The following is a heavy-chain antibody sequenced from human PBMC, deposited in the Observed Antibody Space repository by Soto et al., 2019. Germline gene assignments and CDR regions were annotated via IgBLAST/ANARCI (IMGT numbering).Heavy chain of an antibody. CDR2: ISASGRST. CDR1: GFTFSNST. J-gene: IGHJ4*02. D-gene: IGHD3-16*01. Sequence: GVSLRLSCTASGFTFSNSTMTWVRQAPGKGLEWVSIISASGRSTYHAASVKGRFTISRDNSKDTLYLQMTRLRAEDTATYYWAKDGPWLDVYWGSWSQGTQGSVSS. CDR3: AKDGPWLDVYWGS. V-gene: IGHV3-23*01.